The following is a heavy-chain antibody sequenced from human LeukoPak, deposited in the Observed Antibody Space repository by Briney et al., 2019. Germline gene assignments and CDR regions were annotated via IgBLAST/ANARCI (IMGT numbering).Heavy chain of an antibody. CDR3: TTARYGGFTSLDY. Sequence: GGSLRLSCVASEFTFSNAWMSWVRQAPGKGVEWVGRIKRKSDGGTTDYAAFVKGRFTISRDDSKNTLYLQMNSLKTEDTAVYYCTTARYGGFTSLDYWGQGTLVTVSS. CDR2: IKRKSDGGTT. D-gene: IGHD1-26*01. J-gene: IGHJ4*02. V-gene: IGHV3-15*01. CDR1: EFTFSNAW.